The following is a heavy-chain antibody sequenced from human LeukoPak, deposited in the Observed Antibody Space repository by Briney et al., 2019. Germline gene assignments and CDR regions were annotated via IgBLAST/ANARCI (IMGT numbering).Heavy chain of an antibody. D-gene: IGHD2-15*01. J-gene: IGHJ4*02. CDR2: ISYDGSTK. CDR1: GFSFSSYA. Sequence: GRSLRLSCAASGFSFSSYAMHWVRQAPGKGLEWVAVISYDGSTKDYADSVKGRFTISRDNSKNTLYLQMNSLRAEDTALYYCAKDSYKGIVVVVAATDWGQGTLVTVSS. V-gene: IGHV3-30*04. CDR3: AKDSYKGIVVVVAATD.